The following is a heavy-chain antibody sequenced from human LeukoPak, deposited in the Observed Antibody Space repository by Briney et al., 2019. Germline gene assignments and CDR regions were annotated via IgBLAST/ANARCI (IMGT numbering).Heavy chain of an antibody. D-gene: IGHD1-26*01. V-gene: IGHV3-23*01. Sequence: GGSLRLSCAASGFTFSNYSMNWVRQAPGKGLEWVSAISGSGGSTYYADSVKGRFTISRDNSKNTLYLQMNSLRAEDTAVYYCARDGYSGSYYRLYYFFMDVWGKGTTVTVSS. CDR2: ISGSGGST. CDR3: ARDGYSGSYYRLYYFFMDV. CDR1: GFTFSNYS. J-gene: IGHJ6*03.